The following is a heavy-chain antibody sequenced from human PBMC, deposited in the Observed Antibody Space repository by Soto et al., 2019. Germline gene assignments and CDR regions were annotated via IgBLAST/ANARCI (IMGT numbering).Heavy chain of an antibody. CDR1: GFSLSTSGMG. Sequence: QITLKESGPTLVKPTQTLTLTCTFSGFSLSTSGMGVGWIRQPPGKALEWLALIYWDDDKRYSPSLKSRVTSTKDTSKNQVGLTMPNMDPVETATYYWAPTSRSGGGGWFDPWGQGTLVTVSS. V-gene: IGHV2-5*02. CDR2: IYWDDDK. CDR3: APTSRSGGGGWFDP. D-gene: IGHD3-10*01. J-gene: IGHJ5*02.